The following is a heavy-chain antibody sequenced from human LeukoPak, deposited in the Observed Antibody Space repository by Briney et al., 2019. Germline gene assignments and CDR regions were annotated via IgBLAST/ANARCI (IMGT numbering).Heavy chain of an antibody. J-gene: IGHJ4*02. CDR1: GFTFSSYS. V-gene: IGHV3-21*01. D-gene: IGHD1-26*01. CDR3: ASTLVGALYFDY. CDR2: ISSSSSYI. Sequence: GGSLRLSCATSGFTFSSYSMNWVRQAPGKGLEWVSSISSSSSYIYYADSVKGRFTISRDNAKNSLYLQMNSLRAEDTAVYYCASTLVGALYFDYWGQGTLVTVSS.